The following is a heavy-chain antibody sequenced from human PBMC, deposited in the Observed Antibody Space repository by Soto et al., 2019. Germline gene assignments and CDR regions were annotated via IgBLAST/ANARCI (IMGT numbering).Heavy chain of an antibody. J-gene: IGHJ4*02. Sequence: QITLKESGPPLVKPTQTLTLTCTFSGFSLSTSGVGVGWIRQPPGKALEWLALIYWDDDKRYSPSLKSRLTIAKDTSKHQVVLTMTIMDPVDTATYYCAHLYDFWSGYHFDYWGQGTLVTVSS. CDR1: GFSLSTSGVG. CDR3: AHLYDFWSGYHFDY. D-gene: IGHD3-3*01. V-gene: IGHV2-5*02. CDR2: IYWDDDK.